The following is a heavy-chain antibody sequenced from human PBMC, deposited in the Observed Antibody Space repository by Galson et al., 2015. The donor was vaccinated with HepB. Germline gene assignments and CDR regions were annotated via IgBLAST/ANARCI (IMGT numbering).Heavy chain of an antibody. CDR3: ARESIAMLRGWVDT. D-gene: IGHD3-10*01. J-gene: IGHJ5*02. V-gene: IGHV3-48*04. CDR2: IDSSSETM. Sequence: SLRLSCAASGFSFSSYGMNWVRLAPGKGLEWISHIDSSSETMFYTDSVKGRFTVSRDNARGSLYLHMNRLRVEDTAVYYCARESIAMLRGWVDTWGQGTLVTVSS. CDR1: GFSFSSYG.